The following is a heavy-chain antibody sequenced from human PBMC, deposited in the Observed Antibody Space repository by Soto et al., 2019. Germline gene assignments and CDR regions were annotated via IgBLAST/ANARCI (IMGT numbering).Heavy chain of an antibody. D-gene: IGHD3-3*01. Sequence: SETLSLTCTVSGASISIGGYFWSWIRQHPGKGLEWIGHIYYTGSTNYNPSLKGRVTMSVDTSRDQVSLRLRSVTRADTAVYYCARDQYDFRSGSYYYAMEVWGQGTKVTVSS. V-gene: IGHV4-61*08. J-gene: IGHJ6*02. CDR1: GASISIGGYF. CDR2: IYYTGST. CDR3: ARDQYDFRSGSYYYAMEV.